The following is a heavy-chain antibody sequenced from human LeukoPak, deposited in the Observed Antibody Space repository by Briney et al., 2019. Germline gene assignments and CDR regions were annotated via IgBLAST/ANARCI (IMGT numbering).Heavy chain of an antibody. D-gene: IGHD1/OR15-1a*01. CDR3: ARSNCNSCYLGVWYYFDY. V-gene: IGHV3-66*01. Sequence: PGGSLRLSCAASGITVSSNYMSWVPQAPGKDLEWFSVIYPGGSTYYADSVKGRFTISRDNSRNTLYLQMNSLRAEDTAVYYCARSNCNSCYLGVWYYFDYWGQGTLVTVSS. CDR2: IYPGGST. J-gene: IGHJ4*02. CDR1: GITVSSNY.